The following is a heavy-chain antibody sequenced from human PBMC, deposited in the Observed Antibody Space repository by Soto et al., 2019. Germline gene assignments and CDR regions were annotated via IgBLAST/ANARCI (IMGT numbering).Heavy chain of an antibody. V-gene: IGHV4-31*03. J-gene: IGHJ6*02. CDR1: GGSISSGGYY. CDR2: IYYSGST. Sequence: SETLSLTCTVSGGSISSGGYYWSWIRQHPGKGLEWIGYIYYSGSTYYNPSLKSRVTISVDTSKNQFSLKLSSVTAADTAVYYCAREGGYYESSGYPPSGMDVWGQGTTVTV. CDR3: AREGGYYESSGYPPSGMDV. D-gene: IGHD3-22*01.